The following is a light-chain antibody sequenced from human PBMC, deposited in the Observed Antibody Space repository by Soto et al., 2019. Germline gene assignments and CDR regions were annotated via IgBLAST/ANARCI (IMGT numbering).Light chain of an antibody. V-gene: IGLV1-40*01. CDR2: DNT. Sequence: QSVLTQPPSVSGAPGQRVTISCTGTSSNIGAGFDVHWYQQFPGTAPKVLIYDNTNRPPAVPDRFSASKSGTSASLAISGLQAEDEADYYCQSYDSSLSGYVFGTGTKVTVL. CDR1: SSNIGAGFD. J-gene: IGLJ1*01. CDR3: QSYDSSLSGYV.